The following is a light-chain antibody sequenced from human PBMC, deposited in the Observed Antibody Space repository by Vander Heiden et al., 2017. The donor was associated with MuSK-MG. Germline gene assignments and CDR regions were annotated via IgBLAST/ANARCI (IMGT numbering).Light chain of an antibody. J-gene: IGKJ4*01. V-gene: IGKV3-11*01. CDR1: QSVSTS. Sequence: EIVLTQSPATLSLSPGERATLSCRASQSVSTSLAWYQQKPGQAPRLLIYDASNRATGIPARFSSSGSGTDFTLTISSLDPEDFAVYYCQQRSDWPLTFGGGTKVEIK. CDR2: DAS. CDR3: QQRSDWPLT.